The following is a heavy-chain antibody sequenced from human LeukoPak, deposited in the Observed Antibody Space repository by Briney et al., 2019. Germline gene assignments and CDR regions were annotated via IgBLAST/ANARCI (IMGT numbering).Heavy chain of an antibody. J-gene: IGHJ3*01. CDR2: LSGSGDST. CDR3: AKTMTTVTRRDAFDF. V-gene: IGHV3-23*01. CDR1: GFIFNYYT. D-gene: IGHD4-17*01. Sequence: GGSLRLSCAASGFIFNYYTMNWVRQAPGKGLEWVSSLSGSGDSTHYADSVKGRFTISRDNSKNTLYLQMNSLRAEDTAVYYCAKTMTTVTRRDAFDFWGQGTMVTVSA.